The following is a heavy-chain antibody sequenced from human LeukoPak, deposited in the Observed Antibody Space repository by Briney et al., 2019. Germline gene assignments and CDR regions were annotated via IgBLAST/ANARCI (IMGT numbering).Heavy chain of an antibody. V-gene: IGHV4-38-2*02. CDR2: IYHSGST. Sequence: PSETLSLTCTVSGYSISSGYYWGWIRQPPGKGLEWIGSIYHSGSTYYNPSLKSRVTISVDTSKNQFSLKLSSVTAADTAVYYCARCDVWGSYRAFDYWGQGTLVTVSS. D-gene: IGHD3-16*02. J-gene: IGHJ4*02. CDR1: GYSISSGYY. CDR3: ARCDVWGSYRAFDY.